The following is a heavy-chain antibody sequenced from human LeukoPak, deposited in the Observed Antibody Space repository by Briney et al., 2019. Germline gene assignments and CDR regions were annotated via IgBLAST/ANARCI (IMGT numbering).Heavy chain of an antibody. CDR3: AKPTDPYYYDSSGSEPLDY. CDR1: GFTFSSYA. CDR2: TSGSGGST. D-gene: IGHD3-22*01. Sequence: PGGSLRLSCAASGFTFSSYAMSWVRQAPGKGLEWVSATSGSGGSTYYADSVKGRFTISRDNSKNTLYLQMNSLRAEDTAVYYCAKPTDPYYYDSSGSEPLDYWGQGTLVTVSS. J-gene: IGHJ4*02. V-gene: IGHV3-23*01.